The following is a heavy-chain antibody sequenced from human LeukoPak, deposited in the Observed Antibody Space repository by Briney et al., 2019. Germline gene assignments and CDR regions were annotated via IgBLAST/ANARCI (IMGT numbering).Heavy chain of an antibody. V-gene: IGHV4-39*07. CDR3: ARETDILTGYEQYNWFDP. J-gene: IGHJ5*02. Sequence: PSETLSLTCNVSGDSIANKAFYWGWIRQPPGKGLEWIGTIFYSGITYHNPSLKSRVTISVDTSKNQFSLKLSSVTAADTAVYYCARETDILTGYEQYNWFDPWGQGTLVTVSS. CDR2: IFYSGIT. CDR1: GDSIANKAFY. D-gene: IGHD3-9*01.